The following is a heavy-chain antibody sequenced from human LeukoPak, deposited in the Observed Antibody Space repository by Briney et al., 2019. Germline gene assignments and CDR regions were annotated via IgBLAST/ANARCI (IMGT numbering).Heavy chain of an antibody. Sequence: PSETLSLTCSVSGDSISTYRWNWIRKSPGKGLEWIAYMQSTGVSKYNPSLKSRVTMVVDMSRNQVVLNLSSVTAADTAVYYCARDKRHSYGRYFEHWGQGILVTVSS. J-gene: IGHJ4*02. D-gene: IGHD5-18*01. CDR2: MQSTGVS. CDR3: ARDKRHSYGRYFEH. CDR1: GDSISTYR. V-gene: IGHV4-59*01.